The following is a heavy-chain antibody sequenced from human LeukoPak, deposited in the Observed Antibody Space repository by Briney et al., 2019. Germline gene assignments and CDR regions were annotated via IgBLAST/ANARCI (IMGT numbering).Heavy chain of an antibody. Sequence: PGTSLRLSCAASGFTFSRFAMHWVRQAPGKGLEWVSYISSSSSSTIYYADSVKGRFTISRDNAKNSLYLQMNSLRAEDTAVYYCARDPPPAGIAAAGSYWGQGTLVTVSS. CDR3: ARDPPPAGIAAAGSY. J-gene: IGHJ4*02. V-gene: IGHV3-48*04. CDR1: GFTFSRFA. CDR2: ISSSSSSTI. D-gene: IGHD6-13*01.